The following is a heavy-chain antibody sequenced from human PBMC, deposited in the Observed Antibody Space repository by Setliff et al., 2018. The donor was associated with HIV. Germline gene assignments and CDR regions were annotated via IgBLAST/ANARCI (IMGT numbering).Heavy chain of an antibody. D-gene: IGHD3-22*01. CDR1: GYTFTSYD. V-gene: IGHV1-8*03. CDR3: ARGRGRYYDSRSYLDY. J-gene: IGHJ4*02. Sequence: ASVKVSCKTSGYTFTSYDINWVRQATGQGLEWMGWMNPNSGNRGYAQKFQGRVTISRNTSISTAYMELSGLRSEDTAVYYCARGRGRYYDSRSYLDYWGQGTLVTVSS. CDR2: MNPNSGNR.